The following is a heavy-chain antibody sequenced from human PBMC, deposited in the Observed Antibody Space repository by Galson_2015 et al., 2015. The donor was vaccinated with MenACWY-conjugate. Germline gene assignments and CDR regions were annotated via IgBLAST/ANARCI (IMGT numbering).Heavy chain of an antibody. CDR3: AKDVYMDV. CDR1: GFTFRQYA. Sequence: SLRLSCAFSGFTFRQYAMSWVRQAPGTGLEWVAIISDSGAATHYIDSVKGRFTISRDNSKNTLYLQMSRLRAEDTALYYCAKDVYMDVWGKGTTVSVSS. V-gene: IGHV3-23*01. J-gene: IGHJ6*03. CDR2: ISDSGAAT.